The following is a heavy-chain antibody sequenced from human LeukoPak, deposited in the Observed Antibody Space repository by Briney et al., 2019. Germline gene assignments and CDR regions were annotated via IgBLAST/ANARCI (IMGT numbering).Heavy chain of an antibody. CDR1: GGSFSGYY. CDR3: ASLPYSGYPPMDV. CDR2: INHSGST. J-gene: IGHJ6*02. V-gene: IGHV4-34*01. Sequence: PSETLSLTCAVYGGSFSGYYWSWIRQPPGKGLEWIGEINHSGSTNYNPSLKSRVTISVDTSKNQFSLKLSSVTAADTAVYYCASLPYSGYPPMDVWGQGTTVTVSS. D-gene: IGHD5-12*01.